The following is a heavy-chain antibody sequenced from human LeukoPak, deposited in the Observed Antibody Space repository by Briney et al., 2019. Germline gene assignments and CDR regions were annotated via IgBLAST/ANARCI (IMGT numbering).Heavy chain of an antibody. J-gene: IGHJ4*02. V-gene: IGHV3-7*01. D-gene: IGHD1-1*01. CDR3: VRESRPGGAMGLYHNLDY. CDR2: IKEDGTEK. CDR1: GFSFRNSW. Sequence: GGSLRLSCAASGFSFRNSWMSWVRQAPGKGLEWVANIKEDGTEKNLVDSVKGRFTISRDNTKNLLFLEMNNLRGDDTAIYYCVRESRPGGAMGLYHNLDYWGQGTLVAVSS.